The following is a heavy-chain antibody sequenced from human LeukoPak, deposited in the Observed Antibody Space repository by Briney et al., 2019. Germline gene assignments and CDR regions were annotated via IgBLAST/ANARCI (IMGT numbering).Heavy chain of an antibody. D-gene: IGHD2-21*02. Sequence: GGSLRLSCAASGFTFSNAWTSWVRQAPGKGLEWVGCIMSKTDGATTDYAAPVKGRLTISRDESKNTQYLQMNSLKTEDISVYHCTREEGGDPTDYWGQGTLVSVSS. CDR2: IMSKTDGATT. CDR1: GFTFSNAW. J-gene: IGHJ4*02. CDR3: TREEGGDPTDY. V-gene: IGHV3-15*01.